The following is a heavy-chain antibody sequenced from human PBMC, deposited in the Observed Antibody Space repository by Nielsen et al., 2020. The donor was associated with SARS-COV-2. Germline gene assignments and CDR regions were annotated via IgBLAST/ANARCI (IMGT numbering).Heavy chain of an antibody. V-gene: IGHV3-11*04. CDR3: ARGVTMVRGVILYYYHMDV. CDR2: ISPSGNTI. J-gene: IGHJ6*02. Sequence: GESLKISCAASGFIFSAFYMNWVRQAPGKGLEWVSSISPSGNTIHYAASVKGRFTISRNNARNSVYLQMNSLRAEDTAVYYCARGVTMVRGVILYYYHMDVWGQGTTVTVSS. CDR1: GFIFSAFY. D-gene: IGHD3-10*01.